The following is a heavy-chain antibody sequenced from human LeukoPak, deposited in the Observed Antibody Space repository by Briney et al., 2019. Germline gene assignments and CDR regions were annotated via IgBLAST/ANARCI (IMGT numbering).Heavy chain of an antibody. CDR1: GFTFSDYY. D-gene: IGHD5-12*01. J-gene: IGHJ4*02. Sequence: GGSLRLSCAASGFTFSDYYMSWIRRAPGKGLEWVSYISSSGSTIYYADSVKGRFTISRDNAKNSLYLQMNSLRAEDTAVYYCARDHKRGYSGYDPNFDYWGQGTLVTVSS. V-gene: IGHV3-11*01. CDR2: ISSSGSTI. CDR3: ARDHKRGYSGYDPNFDY.